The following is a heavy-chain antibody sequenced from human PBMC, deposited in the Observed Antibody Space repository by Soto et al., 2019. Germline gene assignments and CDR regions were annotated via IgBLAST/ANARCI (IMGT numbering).Heavy chain of an antibody. CDR2: INHSGST. V-gene: IGHV4-34*01. J-gene: IGHJ3*02. Sequence: PSATLSITCAVYGGSFSGYYWSWIRQPPGEGLEWIGEINHSGSTNYNPSLKSRVTISVDTSKNQFSLKLSSVTAADTAVYYCARQKREGLTYCGGDCYSDAFDIWGQGTMVTVSS. D-gene: IGHD2-21*02. CDR1: GGSFSGYY. CDR3: ARQKREGLTYCGGDCYSDAFDI.